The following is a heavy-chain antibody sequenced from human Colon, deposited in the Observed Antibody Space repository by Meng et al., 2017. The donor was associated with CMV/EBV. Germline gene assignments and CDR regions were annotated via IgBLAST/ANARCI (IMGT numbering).Heavy chain of an antibody. CDR2: IKEDGSEQ. J-gene: IGHJ4*02. D-gene: IGHD3-10*01. CDR1: GFSFSNFW. V-gene: IGHV3-7*01. CDR3: GKNRVES. Sequence: ETLSLTCVASGFSFSNFWMSWVRQAPGKGLEWVANIKEDGSEQFYADSVKGRFTISRDNAKNSLYLQMNSLRAGDTALYYCGKNRVESWGQGTLVTVSS.